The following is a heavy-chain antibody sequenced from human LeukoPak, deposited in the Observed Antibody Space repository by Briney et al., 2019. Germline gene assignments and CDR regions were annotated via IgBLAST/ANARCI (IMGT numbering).Heavy chain of an antibody. Sequence: SETLSLTCTVSGGSISSYYWSWIRQPPGKGLEWIGYIYYSGSTNYNPSLKSRVTISVDTSKNQFSLKLSSVTAADTAVYYCARAGYSGYDFDHWGQGTLVTVSS. J-gene: IGHJ4*02. CDR1: GGSISSYY. D-gene: IGHD5-12*01. CDR2: IYYSGST. V-gene: IGHV4-59*01. CDR3: ARAGYSGYDFDH.